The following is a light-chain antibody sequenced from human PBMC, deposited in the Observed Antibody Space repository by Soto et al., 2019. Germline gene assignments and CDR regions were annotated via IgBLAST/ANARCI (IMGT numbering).Light chain of an antibody. Sequence: QSALSQPASLSGSPGQSLTISCTVTRSYIGSYNLVSWYQQHPGETPKLIIYEVSKRPSGVSHRFSGSKSGNTASLTISGLQAEDEADYYWCSDAGSSTWVFGGGTKVTVL. CDR3: CSDAGSSTWV. CDR2: EVS. J-gene: IGLJ3*02. V-gene: IGLV2-23*02. CDR1: RSYIGSYNL.